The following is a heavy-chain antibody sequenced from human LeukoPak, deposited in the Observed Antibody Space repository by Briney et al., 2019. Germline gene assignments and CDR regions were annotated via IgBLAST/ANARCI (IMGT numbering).Heavy chain of an antibody. J-gene: IGHJ4*02. V-gene: IGHV4-59*01. Sequence: KTSETLSLTCVVSGGSLHRSFWTWVRQPPGKGLEWIGRVYSSGTTDYSPSLKSRLTISIDTSKNQFSLRLASVTAADTAVYYCGRRPAVDGPIDNWGQGILVAVSS. CDR1: GGSLHRSF. D-gene: IGHD3/OR15-3a*01. CDR2: VYSSGTT. CDR3: GRRPAVDGPIDN.